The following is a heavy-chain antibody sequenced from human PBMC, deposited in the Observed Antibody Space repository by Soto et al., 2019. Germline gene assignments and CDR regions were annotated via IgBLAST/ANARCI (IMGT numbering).Heavy chain of an antibody. CDR1: GLTFSTYA. V-gene: IGHV3-23*01. CDR3: AKDKGYCSGASCLRGFDY. J-gene: IGHJ4*02. Sequence: XVSLRLSCAASGLTFSTYAMNWVRQAPGKGLEWVSGISGSAYSTNYADSVKGRFTISRDNSKNTLYLQMNSLRVEDTALYYCAKDKGYCSGASCLRGFDYWGQGTLVTVSS. D-gene: IGHD2-15*01. CDR2: ISGSAYST.